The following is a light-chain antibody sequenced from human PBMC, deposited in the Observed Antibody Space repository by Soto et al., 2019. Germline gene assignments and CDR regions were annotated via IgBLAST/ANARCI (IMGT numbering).Light chain of an antibody. J-gene: IGKJ1*01. CDR3: QQYTGSPWT. V-gene: IGKV3-20*01. CDR2: GAF. Sequence: EVVLTQSPGTLSLSPGERATLSCRASQSITSNYLAWYQQKPGQAPRLLIYGAFRRATGIPDRFSGSGSGTDFTLTISRLEPEDFAVYYCQQYTGSPWTFGQGTKVDI. CDR1: QSITSNY.